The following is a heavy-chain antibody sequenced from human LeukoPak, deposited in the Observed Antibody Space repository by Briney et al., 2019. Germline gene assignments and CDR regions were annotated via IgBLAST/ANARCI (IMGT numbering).Heavy chain of an antibody. D-gene: IGHD1-26*01. J-gene: IGHJ4*02. CDR1: GFIFSTYA. CDR3: ARADYASIVGATGPVDY. Sequence: PGRSLRLSCAASGFIFSTYAMHWVRQAPGKGLEWVAVISYGGSNKYYADSVKGRFTISRDNSKNTLDLQMSSLRLEDTAVYYCARADYASIVGATGPVDYWGQGTLVTVSS. V-gene: IGHV3-30-3*01. CDR2: ISYGGSNK.